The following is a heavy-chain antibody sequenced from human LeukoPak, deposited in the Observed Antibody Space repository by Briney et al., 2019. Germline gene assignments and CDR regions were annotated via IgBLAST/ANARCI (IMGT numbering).Heavy chain of an antibody. CDR3: ARQNQLGDCSSSSCLL. CDR1: GGSISSPSYY. J-gene: IGHJ4*02. D-gene: IGHD2-2*01. Sequence: PSETLSLTCTVSGGSISSPSYYWGWIRQPPGKGLEWIGNIYYTGSTYYNPSLKSRVTISVDTSKNQFSLRLSSVTAAHTAVYYCARQNQLGDCSSSSCLLWGQGALVTVSS. CDR2: IYYTGST. V-gene: IGHV4-39*01.